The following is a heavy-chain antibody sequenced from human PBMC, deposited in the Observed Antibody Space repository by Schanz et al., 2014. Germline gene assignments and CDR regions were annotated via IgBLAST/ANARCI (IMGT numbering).Heavy chain of an antibody. CDR1: GGSISSGGYS. CDR3: ARGWGDYVLL. V-gene: IGHV4-30-4*07. J-gene: IGHJ4*02. Sequence: QLQLQESGPGLVKPSQTLSLTCAVSGGSISSGGYSWTWIRQPPGKGLEWIGYIYYSGRTYYNPSLKSRVTISVDTSKTQFSLNLSSVSAADTAVYYWARGWGDYVLLWGQGTLVTVSS. CDR2: IYYSGRT. D-gene: IGHD4-17*01.